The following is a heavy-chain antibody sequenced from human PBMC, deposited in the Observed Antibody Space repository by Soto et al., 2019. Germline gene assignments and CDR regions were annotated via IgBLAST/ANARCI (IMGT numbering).Heavy chain of an antibody. V-gene: IGHV3-30-3*01. CDR1: GFTFSSYA. CDR2: ISYDGSNK. CDR3: ARDRVVVPAASGYYGMDV. Sequence: QVQLVESGGGVVQPGRSLRLSCAASGFTFSSYAMHWVRQAPGKGLEWVAVISYDGSNKYYADSVKGRFTISRDNSKNTLYLQMNSLRAEDTAVYYCARDRVVVPAASGYYGMDVWGQGTTVTVSS. J-gene: IGHJ6*02. D-gene: IGHD2-2*01.